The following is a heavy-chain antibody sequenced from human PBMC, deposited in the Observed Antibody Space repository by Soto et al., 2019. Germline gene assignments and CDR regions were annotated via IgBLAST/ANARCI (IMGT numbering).Heavy chain of an antibody. Sequence: SETLSLTCAVYGGSFSGYYWSWIRQPPGKGLEWIGEINHSGSTNYNPSLKSRVTISVDTSKNQFSLKLSSVTAADTAVYYCARGGVRVLWFGESRQYYYGMDVWGQGTTVT. CDR3: ARGGVRVLWFGESRQYYYGMDV. D-gene: IGHD3-10*01. CDR1: GGSFSGYY. J-gene: IGHJ6*02. V-gene: IGHV4-34*01. CDR2: INHSGST.